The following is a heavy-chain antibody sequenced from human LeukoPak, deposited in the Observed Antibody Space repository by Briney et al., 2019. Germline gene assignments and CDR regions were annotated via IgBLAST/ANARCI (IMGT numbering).Heavy chain of an antibody. Sequence: PSQTLSLTCTVSGGSISSGGYSWSWIRQHPGKGLEWIGYIYYSGSTYYNPSLKSRVTISVDTSKNQFSLKLSSVTAADTAVYYCARVNTAMAHFDYWGQGTLSPSPQ. CDR1: GGSISSGGYS. CDR2: IYYSGST. CDR3: ARVNTAMAHFDY. J-gene: IGHJ4*02. D-gene: IGHD5-18*01. V-gene: IGHV4-31*03.